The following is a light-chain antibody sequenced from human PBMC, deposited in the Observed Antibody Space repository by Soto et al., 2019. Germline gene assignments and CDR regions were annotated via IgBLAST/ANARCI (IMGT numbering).Light chain of an antibody. Sequence: QSVLTQPASVSGSPGQSITISCTGTSSDVVGYNYVSWYQQHPGKAPKLMIYDVSNRPSGVSNRFSGSKSGNTASLTISGLQAEDEADYYCSSYTGSSTYVVFGGGTKLTVL. CDR2: DVS. J-gene: IGLJ2*01. CDR3: SSYTGSSTYVV. CDR1: SSDVVGYNY. V-gene: IGLV2-14*01.